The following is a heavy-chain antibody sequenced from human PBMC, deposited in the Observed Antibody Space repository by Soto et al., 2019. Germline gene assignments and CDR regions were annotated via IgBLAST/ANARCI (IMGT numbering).Heavy chain of an antibody. Sequence: GGSLRLSCAASGFTFSSYRMNRVRQAPGKGLEWVSYISSSSSTIYYADSVKGRFTISRDNAKNSLYLQMNSLRAEDTAVYYCARVGWELLLDYFDYWGQGTLVTVSS. V-gene: IGHV3-48*01. J-gene: IGHJ4*02. CDR2: ISSSSSTI. D-gene: IGHD1-26*01. CDR3: ARVGWELLLDYFDY. CDR1: GFTFSSYR.